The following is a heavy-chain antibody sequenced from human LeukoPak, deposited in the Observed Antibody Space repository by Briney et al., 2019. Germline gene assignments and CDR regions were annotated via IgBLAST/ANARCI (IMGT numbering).Heavy chain of an antibody. V-gene: IGHV3-9*01. CDR3: AKARGYSYAEYFQH. CDR1: GFTFDDYA. D-gene: IGHD5-18*01. Sequence: GGSLRLSCAASGFTFDDYAMHWVRQAPGKGLEWVSGISWNSGSIGYADSVKGRFTISRDNTKNSLYLQMNSLRAEDTALYYCAKARGYSYAEYFQHWGQGTLVTVSS. CDR2: ISWNSGSI. J-gene: IGHJ1*01.